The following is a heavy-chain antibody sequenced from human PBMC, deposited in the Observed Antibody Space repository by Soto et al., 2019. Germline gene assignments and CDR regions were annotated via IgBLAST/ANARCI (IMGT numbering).Heavy chain of an antibody. Sequence: PSETLSLTCSVSGDSVSSDRYFWTWIRQPPGKGLEWIAYISYTGDTNYNPSLKSRVTISVDTSRNQFSLTLTSVTAADTAVYFCARIVVGATVDLWGQGSPVPVPS. V-gene: IGHV4-61*01. CDR3: ARIVVGATVDL. CDR1: GDSVSSDRYF. CDR2: ISYTGDT. J-gene: IGHJ5*02. D-gene: IGHD1-26*01.